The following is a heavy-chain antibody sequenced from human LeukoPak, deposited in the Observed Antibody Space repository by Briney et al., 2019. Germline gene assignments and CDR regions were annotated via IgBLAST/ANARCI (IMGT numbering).Heavy chain of an antibody. CDR3: AKDIGGGSSWYTHTSPLDY. Sequence: PGGFLRLSCAASGFDFSNYEMDWVRQAPGKGLEWVSAISGSGGSTYYADSVKGRFTISRDNSKNTLYLQMNSLRAEDTAVYYCAKDIGGGSSWYTHTSPLDYWGQGTLVTVSS. CDR1: GFDFSNYE. J-gene: IGHJ4*02. CDR2: ISGSGGST. D-gene: IGHD6-13*01. V-gene: IGHV3-23*01.